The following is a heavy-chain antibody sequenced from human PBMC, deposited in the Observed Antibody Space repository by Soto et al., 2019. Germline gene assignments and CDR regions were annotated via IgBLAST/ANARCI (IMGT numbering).Heavy chain of an antibody. CDR1: GYTFTGYY. CDR2: INPNSGGT. Sequence: ASVKVSCKASGYTFTGYYMHWVRQAPGQGLEWMGWINPNSGGTNYAQKFQGWVTMTRDTSISTAYMELSRLRSDDTAVYYCARGNVWSPLGSGWFTGDYWGQGTLVTVSS. J-gene: IGHJ4*02. D-gene: IGHD6-19*01. CDR3: ARGNVWSPLGSGWFTGDY. V-gene: IGHV1-2*04.